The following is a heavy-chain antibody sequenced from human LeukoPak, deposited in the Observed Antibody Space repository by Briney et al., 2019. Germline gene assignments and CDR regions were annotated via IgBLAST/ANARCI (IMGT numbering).Heavy chain of an antibody. V-gene: IGHV3-33*01. D-gene: IGHD1-26*01. CDR3: AGGSYYFRLMRY. Sequence: GGSLRLSCAASGSTFSSYGMHWVRQAPGKGLEWVAVIWYDGSNKYYADSVKGRFTISRDNSKNTLYLQMNSLRAEDTAVYYCAGGSYYFRLMRYWGQGTLVTVSS. CDR2: IWYDGSNK. J-gene: IGHJ4*02. CDR1: GSTFSSYG.